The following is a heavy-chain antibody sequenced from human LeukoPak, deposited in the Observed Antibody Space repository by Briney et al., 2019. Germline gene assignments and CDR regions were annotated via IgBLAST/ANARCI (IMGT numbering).Heavy chain of an antibody. CDR1: GGSISSYY. CDR2: VYYSGST. V-gene: IGHV4-59*01. D-gene: IGHD6-13*01. Sequence: SETLSLTCTVSGGSISSYYWSWIRQPPGKGLEWIGYVYYSGSTNYNPSLKSRVTISVDTSKNQFSLKLSSVTAADTAVYYCARDLRYSSSGFDYWGQGTLVTVSS. CDR3: ARDLRYSSSGFDY. J-gene: IGHJ4*02.